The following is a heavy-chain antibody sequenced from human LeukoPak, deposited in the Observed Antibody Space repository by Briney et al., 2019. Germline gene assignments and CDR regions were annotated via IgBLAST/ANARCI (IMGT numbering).Heavy chain of an antibody. CDR3: ARSSDIVVVPAAIEGDYYYMDV. CDR2: INPSGGST. V-gene: IGHV1-46*01. D-gene: IGHD2-2*02. Sequence: GASVKVSCKASGYTFTSYYMHWVRQAPGQGLEWMGIINPSGGSTSYAQKFQGRVTMTRDTSTSTVYMELSSLRSEDTAVYYCARSSDIVVVPAAIEGDYYYMDVWGKGATVTVSS. CDR1: GYTFTSYY. J-gene: IGHJ6*03.